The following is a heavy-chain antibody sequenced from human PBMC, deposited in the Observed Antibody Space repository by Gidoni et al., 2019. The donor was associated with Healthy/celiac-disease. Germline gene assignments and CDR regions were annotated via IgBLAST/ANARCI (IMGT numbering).Heavy chain of an antibody. Sequence: QVQLVESGGGLVKPGGSLRLSCAASGFTFCDYYMSWIRQAPGKVLGWFSYISSSGSTIYYADSMKGRFTISRDNAKNSLYLQMNSLRAEDTAVYYCARDAMIVVVGDYYGMDVWGQGTTVTVSS. J-gene: IGHJ6*02. CDR3: ARDAMIVVVGDYYGMDV. V-gene: IGHV3-11*01. D-gene: IGHD3-22*01. CDR2: ISSSGSTI. CDR1: GFTFCDYY.